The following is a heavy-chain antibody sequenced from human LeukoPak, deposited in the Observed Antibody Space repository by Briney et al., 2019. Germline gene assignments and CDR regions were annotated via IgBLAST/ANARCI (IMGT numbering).Heavy chain of an antibody. Sequence: GGSLRLSCAASGFTFSSYGMHWVRQAPGKGLEWVAVISYDGSNKYYADSVKGRFTISRDNSKNTLYLQMNSLRAEDTAVYYCAKPQFGAMAPAGDYWGQGTLVTVSS. V-gene: IGHV3-30*18. CDR1: GFTFSSYG. J-gene: IGHJ4*02. CDR3: AKPQFGAMAPAGDY. CDR2: ISYDGSNK. D-gene: IGHD5-18*01.